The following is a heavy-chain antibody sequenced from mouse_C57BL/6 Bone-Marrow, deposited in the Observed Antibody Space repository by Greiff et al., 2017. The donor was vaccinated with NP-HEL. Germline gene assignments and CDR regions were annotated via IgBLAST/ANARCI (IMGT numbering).Heavy chain of an antibody. D-gene: IGHD6-1*01. CDR2: IDPSDSYT. J-gene: IGHJ3*01. Sequence: QVQLQQPGAELVMPGASVKLSCKASGYTFTSYWMHWVKQRPGQGLEWIGEIDPSDSYTNYNQKFKGKSTLTVDKSSSTAYMQLSSLTSEDSAVYYCAREDSAWFAYWGRGTLVTVSA. CDR3: AREDSAWFAY. CDR1: GYTFTSYW. V-gene: IGHV1-69*01.